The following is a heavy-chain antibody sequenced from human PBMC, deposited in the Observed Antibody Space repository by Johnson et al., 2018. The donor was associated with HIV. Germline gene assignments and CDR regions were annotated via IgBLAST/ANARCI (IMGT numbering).Heavy chain of an antibody. CDR2: IYSGGST. V-gene: IGHV3-66*02. CDR3: AREYYYDSSGYYDEVSRAFDN. J-gene: IGHJ3*02. CDR1: GFTVSSNY. D-gene: IGHD3-22*01. Sequence: VKLVESGGGLVQPGGSLRLSCAASGFTVSSNYMSWVRQAPGKGLEWVSVIYSGGSTYYADSVKGRFTISRDNSKNTLYLQMNSLRAEDTAVYYCAREYYYDSSGYYDEVSRAFDNWGQGTMVTVSS.